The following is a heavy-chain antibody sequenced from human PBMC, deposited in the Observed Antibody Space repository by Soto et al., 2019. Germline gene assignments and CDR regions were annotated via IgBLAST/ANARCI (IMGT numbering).Heavy chain of an antibody. J-gene: IGHJ6*02. CDR3: ETSHNYYCYGLGV. CDR1: GGSVSSGDYF. Sequence: SETLSLTCTVSGGSVSSGDYFWSWLRQSPGKRLEWIAYIYYSGSTNYNPSLKSRATISVDTSKSQVSLTLTSMTAADAAIYYSETSHNYYCYGLGVWGQGTAVTVSS. V-gene: IGHV4-61*08. CDR2: IYYSGST.